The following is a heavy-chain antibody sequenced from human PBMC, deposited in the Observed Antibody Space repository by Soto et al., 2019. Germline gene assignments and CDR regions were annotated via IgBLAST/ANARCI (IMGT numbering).Heavy chain of an antibody. CDR3: SRASGDRVRGFKEFDY. D-gene: IGHD3-10*01. CDR2: INASTGTT. Sequence: QVQLVQSGAEVQKPGASVKVSCKAAGYTCTNDYMHCVRKTPGQGLEWMGIINASTGTTSYAQKVKGRVTMTRDTSTSTAHMELSSLRSDDTAVYYFSRASGDRVRGFKEFDYWGQGTLVTVSS. CDR1: GYTCTNDY. J-gene: IGHJ4*02. V-gene: IGHV1-46*01.